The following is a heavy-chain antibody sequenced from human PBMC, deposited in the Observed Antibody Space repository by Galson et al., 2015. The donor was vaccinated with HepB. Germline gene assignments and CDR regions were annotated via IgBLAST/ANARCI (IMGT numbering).Heavy chain of an antibody. CDR3: EARITVAGQFDY. D-gene: IGHD6-19*01. CDR1: GYTFTGYS. V-gene: IGHV1-2*02. J-gene: IGHJ4*02. CDR2: INLNNGGT. Sequence: SVKVSCKASGYTFTGYSMHWVRQAPGQGLEWMGWINLNNGGTNYAQKFQGRVTMTRDTSISTVYMELSRLRSDDTAVYYCEARITVAGQFDYWGQGTLVTVSS.